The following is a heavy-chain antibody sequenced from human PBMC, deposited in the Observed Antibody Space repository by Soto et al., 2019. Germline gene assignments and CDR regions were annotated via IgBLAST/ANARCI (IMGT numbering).Heavy chain of an antibody. J-gene: IGHJ5*02. CDR3: ARSVTTLGVVTISDDNWFDP. V-gene: IGHV3-7*03. Sequence: PGGSLRLSCEASGLTFSSYWMTWVRQAPGKGLEWVADIKPDGSEKYYVDSVEGRFTISRDNAKNSIYLEMNSLRVEDTAVYYCARSVTTLGVVTISDDNWFDPWGQGTPVTV. CDR1: GLTFSSYW. D-gene: IGHD3-3*01. CDR2: IKPDGSEK.